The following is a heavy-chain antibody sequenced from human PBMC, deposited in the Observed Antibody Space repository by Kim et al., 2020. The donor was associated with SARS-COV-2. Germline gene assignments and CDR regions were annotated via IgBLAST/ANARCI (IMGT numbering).Heavy chain of an antibody. CDR3: ARGYSASSDFDS. J-gene: IGHJ4*02. Sequence: GGSLRLSCAASGFTFSSYAMFWVRQAPGTGLEWVAYILYGVSDRNYSDFVKGRFTISRDNSQKSLYLQMNSLRTEDTAVYYCARGYSASSDFDSWGQGP. CDR2: ILYGVSDR. CDR1: GFTFSSYA. V-gene: IGHV3-30-3*01. D-gene: IGHD1-26*01.